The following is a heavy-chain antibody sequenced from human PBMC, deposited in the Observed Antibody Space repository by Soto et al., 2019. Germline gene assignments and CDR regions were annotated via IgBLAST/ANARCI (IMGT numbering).Heavy chain of an antibody. V-gene: IGHV1-69*13. J-gene: IGHJ5*02. CDR3: ARGLGDYYDSSGYYYVNWFDP. CDR2: IIPIFGTA. Sequence: ASVKVSCKASGGTFSSYAISWVRQAPGQGLEWMGGIIPIFGTANYAQKFQGRVTITADESTSTAYMELSSLRSEDTAVYYCARGLGDYYDSSGYYYVNWFDPWGQGTLVTVSS. CDR1: GGTFSSYA. D-gene: IGHD3-22*01.